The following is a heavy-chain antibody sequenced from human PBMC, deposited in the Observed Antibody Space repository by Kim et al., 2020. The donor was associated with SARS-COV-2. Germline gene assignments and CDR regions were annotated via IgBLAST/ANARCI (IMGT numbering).Heavy chain of an antibody. D-gene: IGHD6-13*01. Sequence: GESLKISCKGSGYSFTSYWISWVRQMPGKGLEWMGRIDPSDSYTNYSPSFQGHVTISADKSISTAYLQWSSLKASDTAMYYCVTFIAAAGKGEPSAFDIWGQGTMVTVSS. V-gene: IGHV5-10-1*01. CDR2: IDPSDSYT. J-gene: IGHJ3*02. CDR3: VTFIAAAGKGEPSAFDI. CDR1: GYSFTSYW.